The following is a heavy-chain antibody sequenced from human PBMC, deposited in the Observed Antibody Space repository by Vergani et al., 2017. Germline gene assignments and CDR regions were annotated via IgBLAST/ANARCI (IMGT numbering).Heavy chain of an antibody. D-gene: IGHD1-1*01. V-gene: IGHV3-9*01. CDR3: AKNPGISTTRHYYAMDV. CDR1: GFTFDDYA. J-gene: IGHJ6*02. CDR2: ISPGASTV. Sequence: EVQLVESGGGLVQPGRSLRLSCAASGFTFDDYAMHWVRQAPGKGLEWVSHISPGASTVSYTDSVTGRFTVSRDNDKNSLTLDMTTLRVEDTAVYYCAKNPGISTTRHYYAMDVWGQGTTVTVSS.